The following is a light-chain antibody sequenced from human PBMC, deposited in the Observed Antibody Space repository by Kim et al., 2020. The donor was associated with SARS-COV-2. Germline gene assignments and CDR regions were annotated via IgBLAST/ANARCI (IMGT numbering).Light chain of an antibody. CDR1: RSDVGAYNF. Sequence: GQSITISCAGTRSDVGAYNFVSWYQRHPGKAPKLMIYDVSSRPSGVSDRFSGSKSGDTASLTISGLQAEDETDYYCSSYSTSSTWVFGGGTQLTVL. CDR3: SSYSTSSTWV. CDR2: DVS. V-gene: IGLV2-14*03. J-gene: IGLJ3*02.